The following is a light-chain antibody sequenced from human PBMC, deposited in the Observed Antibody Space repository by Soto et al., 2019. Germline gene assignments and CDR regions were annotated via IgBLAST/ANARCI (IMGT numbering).Light chain of an antibody. Sequence: DVVMTQSPLSIPVTLGKRASISCSSSHSLLHSNGYNHLHWYLQKPGQCPQLLIYLGSYRSSGVPDRLSGSGSGTDFSLKISRVEPEDVGVYYCMQVLQTRTVGPGTQVEIK. V-gene: IGKV2-28*01. CDR3: MQVLQTRT. CDR1: HSLLHSNGYNH. CDR2: LGS. J-gene: IGKJ1*01.